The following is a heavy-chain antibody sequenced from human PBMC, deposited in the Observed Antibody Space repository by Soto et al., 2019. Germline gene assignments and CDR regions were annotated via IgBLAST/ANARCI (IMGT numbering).Heavy chain of an antibody. J-gene: IGHJ4*02. V-gene: IGHV1-18*01. CDR2: ISAYNGNT. CDR1: GYTFSSYF. Sequence: QVQLVQSGAEVKKPGASVKVSCKASGYTFSSYFISWVRQARGQGLEWMGWISAYNGNTNYAQNLQGRVTMTTDTSPCIAYMELRSLRSDDTAVYYCARDLPPVDYWGQGTLFPVSS. CDR3: ARDLPPVDY.